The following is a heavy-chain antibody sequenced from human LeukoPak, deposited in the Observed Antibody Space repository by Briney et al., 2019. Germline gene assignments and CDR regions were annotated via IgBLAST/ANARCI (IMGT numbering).Heavy chain of an antibody. Sequence: SETLSLACTVSGGSISSSAYHWGWIRQPPGKGLEWIGSIYYSGSTYYNPSLKSRVTISVDTSKNQFSLKLSSVTAADTAVYYCARLPIAVAGTSWFDPWGQGTLVTVSS. CDR2: IYYSGST. CDR3: ARLPIAVAGTSWFDP. J-gene: IGHJ5*02. CDR1: GGSISSSAYH. V-gene: IGHV4-39*07. D-gene: IGHD6-19*01.